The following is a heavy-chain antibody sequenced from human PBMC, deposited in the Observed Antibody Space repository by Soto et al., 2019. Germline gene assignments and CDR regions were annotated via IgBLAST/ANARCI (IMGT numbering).Heavy chain of an antibody. CDR2: IHHSGST. CDR3: ARGFDYRWVY. D-gene: IGHD3-16*01. Sequence: QVQLQESGPGLVKPSGTLSLTCAVSGGSISTNYWWTWVRQPPGKGLEWIGEIHHSGSTNYIQSLKSRVTMSLDKTNTQLYLKLSTGTAADTAVYYCARGFDYRWVYWGQGTLVTVSS. J-gene: IGHJ4*02. CDR1: GGSISTNYW. V-gene: IGHV4-4*02.